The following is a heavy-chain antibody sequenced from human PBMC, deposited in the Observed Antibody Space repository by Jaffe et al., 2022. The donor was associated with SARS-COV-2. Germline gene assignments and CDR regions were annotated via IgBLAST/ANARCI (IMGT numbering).Heavy chain of an antibody. J-gene: IGHJ5*02. V-gene: IGHV4-59*01. D-gene: IGHD3-9*01. Sequence: QVQLQESGPGLVKPSETLSLTCTVSGGSISSYYWSWIRQPPGKGLEWIGYIYYSGSTNYNPSLKSRVTISVDTSKNQFSLKLSSVTAADTAVYYCARSILTGYGGWFDPWGQGTLVTVSS. CDR1: GGSISSYY. CDR3: ARSILTGYGGWFDP. CDR2: IYYSGST.